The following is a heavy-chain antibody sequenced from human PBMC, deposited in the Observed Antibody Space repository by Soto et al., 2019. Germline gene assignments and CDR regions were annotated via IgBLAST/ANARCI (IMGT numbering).Heavy chain of an antibody. V-gene: IGHV4-34*01. CDR3: ARGRRGGFDY. CDR1: GGSFSGYY. Sequence: QVQLQQWGAGLLKPSETLSLTCAVYGGSFSGYYWSWIRQPPGKGLEWIGEINHSGSTNYNPSLKSRVTISVDTAKNQFSRKLSSVTAADTAVYYCARGRRGGFDYWGQGTLVTVSS. CDR2: INHSGST. D-gene: IGHD3-16*01. J-gene: IGHJ4*02.